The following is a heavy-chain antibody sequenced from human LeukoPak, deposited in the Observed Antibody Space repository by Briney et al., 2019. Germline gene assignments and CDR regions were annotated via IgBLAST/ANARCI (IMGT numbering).Heavy chain of an antibody. V-gene: IGHV1-2*02. D-gene: IGHD3-22*01. Sequence: ASVKVSCKASGYTFTGYYMHWVRQAPEQGLEWMGWINPNSGGTNYAQKFQGRVTMTRDTSISTAYMELSRLRSDDTAVYYCAIFPYYYDSSGPYYYYYYMDVWGKGTTVTVSS. CDR3: AIFPYYYDSSGPYYYYYYMDV. J-gene: IGHJ6*03. CDR2: INPNSGGT. CDR1: GYTFTGYY.